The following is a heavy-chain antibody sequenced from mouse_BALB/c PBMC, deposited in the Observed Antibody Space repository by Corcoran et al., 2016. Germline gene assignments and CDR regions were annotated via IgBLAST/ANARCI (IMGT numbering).Heavy chain of an antibody. D-gene: IGHD1-1*02. CDR2: SDPENVNT. J-gene: IGHJ3*01. CDR1: GFIIKDYY. V-gene: IGHV14-1*02. Sequence: EVQLQQSDAELVRPGALFMLSCKASGFIIKDYYMHCVKQRPEQVLEGSGWSDPENVNTIYDAKFQGKASIKADTSSNTAYLQLSRLTSEDTAVYSCASMAAYWGQGSLVPVSA. CDR3: ASMAAY.